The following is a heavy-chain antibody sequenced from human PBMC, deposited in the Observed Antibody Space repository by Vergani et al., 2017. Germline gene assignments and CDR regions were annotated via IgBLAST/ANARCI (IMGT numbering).Heavy chain of an antibody. CDR2: ISAYNGNT. J-gene: IGHJ4*02. Sequence: QVQLVQSGAEVKKPGASVKVSCKASGYTFTSYGISWVRQAPGQGLEWMGWISAYNGNTNYAQKLQGRVTMTTDTSTSTAYMELRSLRSDDTAVYYCARATYYYDSSGYWVPDYWGQGTLVTVSS. D-gene: IGHD3-22*01. V-gene: IGHV1-18*01. CDR1: GYTFTSYG. CDR3: ARATYYYDSSGYWVPDY.